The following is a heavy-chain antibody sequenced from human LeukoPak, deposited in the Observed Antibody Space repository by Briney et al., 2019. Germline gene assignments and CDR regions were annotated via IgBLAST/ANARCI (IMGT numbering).Heavy chain of an antibody. V-gene: IGHV4-59*01. Sequence: SETLSLTCTVSGGSISSYYWSWIRQPPGKGLDWIGYIYYSGSTNYNPSLKSRVTISVDTSKNQLSLKLSSVTAADTAVYYCASLADYDSSGYRYFDLWGRGTPVTVSS. CDR1: GGSISSYY. CDR3: ASLADYDSSGYRYFDL. J-gene: IGHJ2*01. D-gene: IGHD3-22*01. CDR2: IYYSGST.